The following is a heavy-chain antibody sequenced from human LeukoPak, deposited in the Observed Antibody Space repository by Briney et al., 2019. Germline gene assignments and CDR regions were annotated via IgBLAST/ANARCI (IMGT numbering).Heavy chain of an antibody. J-gene: IGHJ4*02. CDR1: GFPFRSFA. CDR2: ISGSGDTT. Sequence: GGSLRLSCAASGFPFRSFAMSWVRQAPGKGLEWVSVISGSGDTTYYADSVKGRFTISRDNSKSTLYLHMNSLRAEDTAVYYCARDIVVVPVAGDPCDYWGQGTLVTVSS. D-gene: IGHD2-2*01. V-gene: IGHV3-23*01. CDR3: ARDIVVVPVAGDPCDY.